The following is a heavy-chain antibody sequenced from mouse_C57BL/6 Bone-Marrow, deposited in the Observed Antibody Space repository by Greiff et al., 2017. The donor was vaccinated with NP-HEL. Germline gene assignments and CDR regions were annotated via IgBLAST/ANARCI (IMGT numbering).Heavy chain of an antibody. J-gene: IGHJ4*01. CDR3: ARDLVWLRDAYYYAMDY. D-gene: IGHD2-2*01. Sequence: EVQRVESGGGLVKPGGSLKLSCAASGFTFSSYAMSWVRQTPETRLEWVATISDGGSYTYYPDNVKGRFTISRDNAKNHLYLQMNHLKSEYTAMYYCARDLVWLRDAYYYAMDYWGQGTSVTVSS. V-gene: IGHV5-4*01. CDR1: GFTFSSYA. CDR2: ISDGGSYT.